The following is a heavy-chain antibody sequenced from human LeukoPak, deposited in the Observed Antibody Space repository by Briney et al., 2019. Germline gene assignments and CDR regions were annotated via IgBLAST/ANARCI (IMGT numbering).Heavy chain of an antibody. D-gene: IGHD3-22*01. CDR3: ARPSPDSSGYEDY. J-gene: IGHJ4*02. Sequence: GESLKISCKGSGYSFTSYWIGWVRQMPGKGLEWMGIIYPGDSDTRYSPSFQGQVTISADKSISTAYLQWSSLKASDTAMCYCARPSPDSSGYEDYWGQGTLVTVSS. CDR1: GYSFTSYW. V-gene: IGHV5-51*01. CDR2: IYPGDSDT.